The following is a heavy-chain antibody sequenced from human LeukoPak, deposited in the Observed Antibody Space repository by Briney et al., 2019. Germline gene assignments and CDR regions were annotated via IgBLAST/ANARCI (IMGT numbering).Heavy chain of an antibody. CDR2: INPNSGGT. CDR1: GYTFTGYY. J-gene: IGHJ6*03. V-gene: IGHV1-2*02. D-gene: IGHD1-26*01. Sequence: GASVKVPCKASGYTFTGYYMHWVRQAPGQGLEWMGWINPNSGGTNYAQKFQGRVTMTRDTSISTAYMELSRLRSDDTAVYYCARVANSGSYYSYYYYYYMDVWGKGTTVTVSS. CDR3: ARVANSGSYYSYYYYYYMDV.